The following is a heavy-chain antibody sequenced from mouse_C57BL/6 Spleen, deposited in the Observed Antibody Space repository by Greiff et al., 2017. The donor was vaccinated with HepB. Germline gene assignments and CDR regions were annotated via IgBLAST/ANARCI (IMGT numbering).Heavy chain of an antibody. CDR2: IYPRSGNT. Sequence: QVQLQQSGAELARPGASVKLSCKASGYTFTSYGISWVKQRTGQGLEWIGEIYPRSGNTYYNEKFKGKATLTADKSSSTAYMELRSLTSEDSAVYFCARAEYYGSRGAMDYWGQGTSVTVSS. CDR3: ARAEYYGSRGAMDY. J-gene: IGHJ4*01. V-gene: IGHV1-81*01. D-gene: IGHD1-1*01. CDR1: GYTFTSYG.